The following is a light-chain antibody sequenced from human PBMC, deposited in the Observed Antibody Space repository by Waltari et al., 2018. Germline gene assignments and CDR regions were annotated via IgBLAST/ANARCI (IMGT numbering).Light chain of an antibody. V-gene: IGKV4-1*01. Sequence: DIVMTQSPDSLAVSLGERATINCKSSLGVLYSSNNKNYLAWYQQKPGQPPKLLIYWASTRESGVPDRFSGSGSGTDFTLTISSLQAEDVAVYYCQQYYSTPRTFGQGTKVEIK. CDR1: LGVLYSSNNKNY. CDR2: WAS. CDR3: QQYYSTPRT. J-gene: IGKJ1*01.